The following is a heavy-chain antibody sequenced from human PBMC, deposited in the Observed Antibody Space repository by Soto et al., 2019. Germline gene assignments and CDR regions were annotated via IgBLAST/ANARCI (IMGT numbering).Heavy chain of an antibody. D-gene: IGHD1-26*01. Sequence: QLQLQESGPGLVKPSETLSLTCTVSGGSISSSSYYWGWIRQPPGKGLEWIGSMYYSGNSYYNPSLNIRVTISVDTSRNKFSLKLSSVTAADTAVYYCARSSIVGAMSYWNFDLWGRGTLVTVSS. V-gene: IGHV4-39*01. CDR3: ARSSIVGAMSYWNFDL. CDR2: MYYSGNS. CDR1: GGSISSSSYY. J-gene: IGHJ2*01.